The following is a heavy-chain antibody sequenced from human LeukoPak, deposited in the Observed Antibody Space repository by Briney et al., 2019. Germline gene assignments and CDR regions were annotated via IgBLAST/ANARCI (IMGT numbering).Heavy chain of an antibody. D-gene: IGHD2-15*01. J-gene: IGHJ5*02. CDR3: ATAGYCSGGSCYEDWFDP. V-gene: IGHV1-24*01. CDR2: FDPEDGET. Sequence: ASVKVSCKVSGYTLTELSMHWVRQAPGKGLEWVGGFDPEDGETIYAQKFQGRVTMTEDTSTDTAYVELSSLRSEDTAVYYCATAGYCSGGSCYEDWFDPWGQGTLVTVSS. CDR1: GYTLTELS.